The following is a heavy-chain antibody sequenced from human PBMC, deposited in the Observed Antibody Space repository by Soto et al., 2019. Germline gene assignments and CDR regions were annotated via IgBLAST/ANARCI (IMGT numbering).Heavy chain of an antibody. V-gene: IGHV3-23*01. CDR2: ISGSGGST. J-gene: IGHJ1*01. CDR1: GFTFSSYA. D-gene: IGHD1-26*01. CDR3: AKDLSGSYSAEYFQH. Sequence: GGSLRLSCAASGFTFSSYAMSWVRQAPGKGLEWVSAISGSGGSTYYADSVKGRFTISRDNSKNTLYPQMNSLRAEDTAVYYCAKDLSGSYSAEYFQHWGQGTLVTVSS.